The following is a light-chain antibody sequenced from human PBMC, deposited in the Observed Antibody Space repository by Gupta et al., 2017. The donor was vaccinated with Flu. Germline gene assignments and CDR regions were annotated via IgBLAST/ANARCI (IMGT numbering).Light chain of an antibody. J-gene: IGKJ1*01. Sequence: DIQMTQSPPSLSPSVGDRVTITCRASQSVSTYLNWYQEKPGKAPNLLIYAASTLRSGVPSRFSGSGSGTEFTLTISSLQPEDFATYYCKQSNSIPWTFGQGTKVEIK. V-gene: IGKV1-39*01. CDR3: KQSNSIPWT. CDR1: QSVSTY. CDR2: AAS.